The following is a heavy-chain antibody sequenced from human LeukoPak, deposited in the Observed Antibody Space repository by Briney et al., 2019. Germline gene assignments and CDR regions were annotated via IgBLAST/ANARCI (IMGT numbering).Heavy chain of an antibody. D-gene: IGHD3-10*01. CDR2: INHSGST. Sequence: SETLSLTCAVYGGSFSGYYWSWIRQPPGKGLEWIGEINHSGSTNYNPSLKSRVTISVDTSKNQFSLKLSSVTAADTAVYYCAREAVLLWFGESDNWFDPWGQGTLVTVSS. J-gene: IGHJ5*02. CDR1: GGSFSGYY. V-gene: IGHV4-34*01. CDR3: AREAVLLWFGESDNWFDP.